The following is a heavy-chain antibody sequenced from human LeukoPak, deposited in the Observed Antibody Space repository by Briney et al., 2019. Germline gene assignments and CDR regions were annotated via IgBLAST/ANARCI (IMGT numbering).Heavy chain of an antibody. CDR1: GGSISSGSYY. Sequence: SQTLSLTCAVSGGSISSGSYYWSWIRQPAGKGLEWIGRIYTSGSTNYNPSLKSRVTISVDTSKNQFSLKLSSVTAADTAVYYCARDRDYYDMDVWGKGTSVTISS. J-gene: IGHJ6*03. V-gene: IGHV4-61*02. CDR3: ARDRDYYDMDV. CDR2: IYTSGST.